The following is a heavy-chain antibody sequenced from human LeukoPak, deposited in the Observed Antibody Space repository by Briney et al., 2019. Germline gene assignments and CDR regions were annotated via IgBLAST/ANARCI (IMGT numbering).Heavy chain of an antibody. CDR2: INHSGST. D-gene: IGHD2-2*02. J-gene: IGHJ5*02. CDR3: ARDRHCSSTSCYTGRGFDP. CDR1: GGSFSGYY. V-gene: IGHV4-34*01. Sequence: RTSETLSLTCAVYGGSFSGYYWSWIRQPPGKGLEWIGEINHSGSTNYNPSLKSRVTISVDTSKNQFSLKLSSVTAADTAVYYCARDRHCSSTSCYTGRGFDPWGQGTLVTVSS.